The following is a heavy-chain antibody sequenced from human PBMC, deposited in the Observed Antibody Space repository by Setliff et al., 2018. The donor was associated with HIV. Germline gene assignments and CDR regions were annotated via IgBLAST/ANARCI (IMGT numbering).Heavy chain of an antibody. CDR1: GFTFSSYS. J-gene: IGHJ3*01. CDR3: ARGDNYYYTSGTFHNGLDCFDF. CDR2: IYYTGST. Sequence: SETLRLSCAASGFTFSSYSMNWIRQPPGKGLEWIGYIYYTGSTNYDPSLKSRVTISLDTSKDQFSLKLSSVTAADTAIYYCARGDNYYYTSGTFHNGLDCFDFWGQGTMVTVSS. D-gene: IGHD3-10*01. V-gene: IGHV4-59*01.